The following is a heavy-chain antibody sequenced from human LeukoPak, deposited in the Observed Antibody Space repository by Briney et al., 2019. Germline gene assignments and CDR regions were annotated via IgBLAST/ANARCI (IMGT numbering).Heavy chain of an antibody. CDR3: ATLSNGGNLEWAALDC. CDR1: GFTYG. V-gene: IGHV3-23*05. Sequence: GGSLRLSCVASGFTYGVTWISQAPGKGLEWVSSISSSGTSTYYADSVKGRFTMSRDNSKHTVSLQMNSLGADDTALYYCATLSNGGNLEWAALDCWGQGTLVTVSS. D-gene: IGHD3-3*01. CDR2: ISSSGTST. J-gene: IGHJ4*02.